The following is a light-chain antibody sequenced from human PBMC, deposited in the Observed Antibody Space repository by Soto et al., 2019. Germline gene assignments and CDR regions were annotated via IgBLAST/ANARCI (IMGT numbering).Light chain of an antibody. V-gene: IGLV2-11*01. Sequence: SVLTQPRLVSRSPGQSVTISCTGTSRDVGGYNYVSWYQQHPGKAPKLMIYDVSKRPSGVPDRFSGSKSGNTASLTISGLQAEDEADYYCCSYAGSYTYVFGTGTKVTVL. CDR1: SRDVGGYNY. CDR3: CSYAGSYTYV. CDR2: DVS. J-gene: IGLJ1*01.